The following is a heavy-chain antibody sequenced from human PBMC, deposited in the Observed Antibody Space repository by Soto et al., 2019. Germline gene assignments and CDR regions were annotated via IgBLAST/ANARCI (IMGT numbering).Heavy chain of an antibody. V-gene: IGHV3-7*03. CDR3: ARGHSTSPNWFDP. CDR2: IKVDGSEI. D-gene: IGHD6-13*01. CDR1: GFTFSTYW. J-gene: IGHJ5*02. Sequence: PGGSLRLSCAASGFTFSTYWMSWVCQPPGKGLEWVANIKVDGSEIYYVDSVKGRFTISRDNAKNSLYLQMNSLRAEDTAVYYCARGHSTSPNWFDPWGQGTLVTVSS.